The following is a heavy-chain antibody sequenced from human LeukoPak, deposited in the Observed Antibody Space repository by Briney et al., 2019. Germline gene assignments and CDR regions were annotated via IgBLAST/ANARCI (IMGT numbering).Heavy chain of an antibody. CDR1: GYTFTGYY. Sequence: ASVKVSCKASGYTFTGYYMHWVRQAPGQGLEWMGWINPNSGGTNYAQKFQGRVTMTRDTSISTAYMELSRLRSDDTAVYYCARCRVYSISWCDAFDIWGQGTMVTDSS. J-gene: IGHJ3*02. CDR2: INPNSGGT. CDR3: ARCRVYSISWCDAFDI. V-gene: IGHV1-2*02. D-gene: IGHD6-13*01.